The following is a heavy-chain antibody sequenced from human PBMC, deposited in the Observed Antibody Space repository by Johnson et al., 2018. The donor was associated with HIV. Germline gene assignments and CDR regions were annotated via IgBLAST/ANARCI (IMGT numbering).Heavy chain of an antibody. D-gene: IGHD3-22*01. J-gene: IGHJ3*02. CDR2: IYSGGST. CDR1: GFTVSSNY. V-gene: IGHV3-53*01. CDR3: ARVDYDSSGYYLGDAFDI. Sequence: VQLVESGGGLVQPGGSLRLSCAASGFTVSSNYMSWVRQAPGKGLEWVSVIYSGGSTYYADSVKGRFTISRDNSKNTLYLQMNSLRAEDTAVYYCARVDYDSSGYYLGDAFDIWGQGTMVTVSS.